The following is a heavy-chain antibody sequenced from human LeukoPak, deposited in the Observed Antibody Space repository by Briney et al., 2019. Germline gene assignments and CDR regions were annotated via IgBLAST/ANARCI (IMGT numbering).Heavy chain of an antibody. V-gene: IGHV3-43*02. D-gene: IGHD5-18*01. CDR2: ISGDGGST. Sequence: GGSLRLSCAASGFTFDDYAMHWARQAPGKGLEWVSLISGDGGSTYYADSVKGRFTISRDNSKNSLYLQMNSLRTEDTALYYCAKDPVDTAMVPLPGDYWGQGTLVTVSS. J-gene: IGHJ4*02. CDR1: GFTFDDYA. CDR3: AKDPVDTAMVPLPGDY.